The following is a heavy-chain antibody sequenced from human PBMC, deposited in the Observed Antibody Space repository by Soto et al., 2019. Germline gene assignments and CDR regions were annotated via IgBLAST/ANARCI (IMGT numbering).Heavy chain of an antibody. D-gene: IGHD2-21*02. CDR1: GYTFTSYA. CDR2: INAGNGNT. V-gene: IGHV1-3*01. CDR3: ARAWVVVTAPDY. Sequence: EASVKVSCKASGYTFTSYAMHWARQAPGQRLEWMGWINAGNGNTKYSQKFQGRVTITRDTSASTAYMELSSLRSEDTAVYYCARAWVVVTAPDYWGQGTLVTV. J-gene: IGHJ4*02.